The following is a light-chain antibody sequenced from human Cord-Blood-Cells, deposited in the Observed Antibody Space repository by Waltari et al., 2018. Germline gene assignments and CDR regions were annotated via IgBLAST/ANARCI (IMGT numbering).Light chain of an antibody. V-gene: IGKV1-12*01. J-gene: IGKJ2*01. Sequence: DIQMTQSPSSASAYVEERVTITCRASQGISSWLAWYQQKPGKAPKLLIYAASRSQSGVPSRFSGSGSGTDFTLAISSLQPEYFATFYCQQANSFPYTFGQGTKLEIK. CDR2: AAS. CDR3: QQANSFPYT. CDR1: QGISSW.